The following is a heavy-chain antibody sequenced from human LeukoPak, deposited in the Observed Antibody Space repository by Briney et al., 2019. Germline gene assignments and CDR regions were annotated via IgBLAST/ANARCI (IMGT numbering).Heavy chain of an antibody. CDR1: GFTLSRYW. D-gene: IGHD3-3*01. J-gene: IGHJ4*02. Sequence: GSLRLSCAASGFTLSRYWMHWVRQAPGEGLVWVSRINSDGSKTDYADFGKGRFTISRDNAKNSLYLQMNSLRAEDTAVYYCARPYYDFWSGYPHFDYWGQGTLVTVSS. CDR2: INSDGSKT. V-gene: IGHV3-74*01. CDR3: ARPYYDFWSGYPHFDY.